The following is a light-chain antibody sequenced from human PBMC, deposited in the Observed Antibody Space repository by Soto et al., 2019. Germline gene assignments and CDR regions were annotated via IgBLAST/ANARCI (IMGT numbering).Light chain of an antibody. CDR1: QSVSSSY. CDR3: QQYGGSPMYT. CDR2: GAS. J-gene: IGKJ2*01. Sequence: EIVLTQSPGTLSLSPGERATLSCRASQSVSSSYLAWYQQKPGQAPRLLIYGASSRATGIPDRFSGSGSGTDFTLTISRLEPEDFEVYYCQQYGGSPMYTFGQGTKLEI. V-gene: IGKV3-20*01.